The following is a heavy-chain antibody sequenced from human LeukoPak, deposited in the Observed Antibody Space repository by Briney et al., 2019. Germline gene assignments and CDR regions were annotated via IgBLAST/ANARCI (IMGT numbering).Heavy chain of an antibody. CDR3: AKDLNDILTGIDY. J-gene: IGHJ4*02. CDR2: IRYDGSNK. D-gene: IGHD3-9*01. Sequence: GGSLRLSCAASGFTFSSYGMHWVRQAPGKGLEWVAFIRYDGSNKYYADSVKGRFTISRDNSKNTLYLQMNSLRAEDTAVYYCAKDLNDILTGIDYWGQGTLVTVSS. CDR1: GFTFSSYG. V-gene: IGHV3-30*02.